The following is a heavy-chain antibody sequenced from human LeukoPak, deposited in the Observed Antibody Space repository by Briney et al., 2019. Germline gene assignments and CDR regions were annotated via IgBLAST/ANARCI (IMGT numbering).Heavy chain of an antibody. J-gene: IGHJ4*02. CDR2: INGDGSAT. D-gene: IGHD3-16*02. Sequence: PGGSLRLSCAASGFTFSNYWMHWVRQVPGKGLVWVSRINGDGSATFYADSAKGRFTISRDNAKNTLFLQINSLRAEDTAVYYCARDHRVFGELSDYWGQGTLVTVSS. CDR1: GFTFSNYW. CDR3: ARDHRVFGELSDY. V-gene: IGHV3-74*01.